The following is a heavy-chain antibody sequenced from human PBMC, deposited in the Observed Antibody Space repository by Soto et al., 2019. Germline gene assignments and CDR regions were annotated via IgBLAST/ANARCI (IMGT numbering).Heavy chain of an antibody. Sequence: QVQLVQSGAEVKKPGASVKVSCKASGYTFTSYAMHWVRQAPGQRLEWMGWINAGNGNTKYSQKFQGRVTITRDTSASTAYMELSSLRSEDTAVYYCARGQSFFGGDCYSGGLDYWGQGTLVTVSS. CDR3: ARGQSFFGGDCYSGGLDY. J-gene: IGHJ4*02. CDR2: INAGNGNT. D-gene: IGHD2-21*02. V-gene: IGHV1-3*01. CDR1: GYTFTSYA.